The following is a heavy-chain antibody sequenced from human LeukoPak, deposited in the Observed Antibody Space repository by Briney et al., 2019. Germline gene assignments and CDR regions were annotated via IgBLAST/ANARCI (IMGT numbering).Heavy chain of an antibody. Sequence: ASETLSLTCAVYGGSFSGYYWSWIRQPPGKGLEWIGEINQSGSTNYNPSLKSRVTISVDTSKNQLSLKLSSVTAADTAVYYCARVPFGYWGQGTLVTVSS. CDR2: INQSGST. J-gene: IGHJ4*02. CDR3: ARVPFGY. V-gene: IGHV4-34*01. CDR1: GGSFSGYY.